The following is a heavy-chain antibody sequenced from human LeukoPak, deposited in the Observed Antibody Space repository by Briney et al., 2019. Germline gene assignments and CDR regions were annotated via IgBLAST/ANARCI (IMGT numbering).Heavy chain of an antibody. J-gene: IGHJ3*02. Sequence: ASVKVSCKASGYTFTGDYMHWVRQAPGQGLEWMGRINPNSGGTNYAQKVQGRVTMSRDTAISTAYMELSRLRSDDTAVYYCARVHPVMTTVNNAFDIWDQGTMVTVSS. CDR3: ARVHPVMTTVNNAFDI. V-gene: IGHV1-2*06. CDR1: GYTFTGDY. D-gene: IGHD4-11*01. CDR2: INPNSGGT.